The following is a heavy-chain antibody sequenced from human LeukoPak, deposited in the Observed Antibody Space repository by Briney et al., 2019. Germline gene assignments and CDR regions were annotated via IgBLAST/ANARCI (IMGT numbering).Heavy chain of an antibody. CDR2: ISAYNGNT. J-gene: IGHJ3*02. Sequence: ASVKVSCKASGYTFTSYGISWVRQAPGQGVEWMGWISAYNGNTNYAQKLQGRVTMTTDTSTSTAYMELRSLRSDDTAVYYCARAIQSMIVVVISAFDIWGQGTMVTVSS. CDR3: ARAIQSMIVVVISAFDI. V-gene: IGHV1-18*01. CDR1: GYTFTSYG. D-gene: IGHD3-22*01.